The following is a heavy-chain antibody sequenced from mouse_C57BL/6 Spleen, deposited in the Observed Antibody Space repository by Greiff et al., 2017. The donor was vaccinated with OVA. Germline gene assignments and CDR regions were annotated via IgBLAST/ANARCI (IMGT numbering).Heavy chain of an antibody. J-gene: IGHJ4*01. D-gene: IGHD1-1*01. CDR2: ISSGSSTI. CDR3: ARPHYYGSSYSYAMDY. V-gene: IGHV5-17*01. CDR1: GFTFSDYG. Sequence: EVQGVESGGGLVKPGGSLKLSCAASGFTFSDYGMHWVRQAPEKGLEWVAYISSGSSTIYYADTVKGRFTISRDNAKNTLFLQMTSLRSEDTAMYYCARPHYYGSSYSYAMDYWGQGTSVTVSS.